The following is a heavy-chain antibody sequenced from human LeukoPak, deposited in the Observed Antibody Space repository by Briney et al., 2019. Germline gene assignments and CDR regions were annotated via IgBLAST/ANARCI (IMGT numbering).Heavy chain of an antibody. CDR3: ARDRSSKEGNY. D-gene: IGHD3-10*01. J-gene: IGHJ4*02. V-gene: IGHV3-21*01. CDR1: GFTFSSYS. Sequence: GGSLRLSCAASGFTFSSYSMYWVRQAPGKGLEWVSSISSSSSYIYYADSVKGRFTISRDNAKNSLYLQMNSLRAEDTAVYYCARDRSSKEGNYWGQGTLVTVSS. CDR2: ISSSSSYI.